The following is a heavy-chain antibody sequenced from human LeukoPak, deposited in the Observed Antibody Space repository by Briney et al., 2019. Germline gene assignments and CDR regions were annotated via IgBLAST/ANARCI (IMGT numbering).Heavy chain of an antibody. CDR2: INPNSGGT. D-gene: IGHD3-22*01. V-gene: IGHV1-46*01. J-gene: IGHJ4*02. Sequence: GASVKVSCKASGYTFTSYYMHWVRQAPGQGLEWMGWINPNSGGTSYAQKFQGRVTMTRDMSTSTVYMELSSLRSEDTAGYYCARGGGDSSGYYIDYWGQGTLVTVSS. CDR1: GYTFTSYY. CDR3: ARGGGDSSGYYIDY.